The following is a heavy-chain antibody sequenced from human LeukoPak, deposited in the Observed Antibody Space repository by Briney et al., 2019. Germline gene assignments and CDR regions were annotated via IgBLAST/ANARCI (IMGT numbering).Heavy chain of an antibody. CDR2: ISSSGSTI. J-gene: IGHJ3*02. Sequence: GGSLRLSCAASGFTFSSYGMNWVRQAPGKGLEWVSYISSSGSTIYYADSVKGRFTISRDNAKNSLYLQMNSLRAEDTAVYYCARETPGAFDIWGQGTMVTVSS. CDR3: ARETPGAFDI. V-gene: IGHV3-48*03. D-gene: IGHD1-14*01. CDR1: GFTFSSYG.